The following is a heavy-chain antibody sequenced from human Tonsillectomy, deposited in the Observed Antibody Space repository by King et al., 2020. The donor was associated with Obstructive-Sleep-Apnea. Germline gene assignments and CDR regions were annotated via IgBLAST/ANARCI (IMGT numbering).Heavy chain of an antibody. CDR1: GYTFTSYY. CDR2: INPSGGST. D-gene: IGHD2-15*01. J-gene: IGHJ4*02. CDR3: AGDGILLRLLDY. V-gene: IGHV1-46*01. Sequence: VQLVESGAEVKKPGASVKVSCKASGYTFTSYYMHWVRQAPGQGLEWMGIINPSGGSTSYAQMVQGRVTMTRDKSTSTVYMGLSSLRTEDTAVYYCAGDGILLRLLDYWGQGTLVTVSS.